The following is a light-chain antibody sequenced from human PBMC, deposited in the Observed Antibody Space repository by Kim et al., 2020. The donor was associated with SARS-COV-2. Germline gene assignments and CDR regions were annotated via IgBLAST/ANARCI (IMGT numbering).Light chain of an antibody. CDR3: QQSSTTPLLT. J-gene: IGKJ4*01. V-gene: IGKV1-39*01. Sequence: DIQMTQSPSSLSASVGDRVTITCRASQSIRSYLNWYQQQPGKAPKLLIYAASTLQSGVPSRFSGSGSGTDFTLTISSLQPEDFATYYCQQSSTTPLLTFGGGTKVDSK. CDR2: AAS. CDR1: QSIRSY.